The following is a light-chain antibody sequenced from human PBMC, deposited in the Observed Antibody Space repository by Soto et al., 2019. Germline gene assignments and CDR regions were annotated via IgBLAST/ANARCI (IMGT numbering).Light chain of an antibody. CDR3: QKYNSVPWT. J-gene: IGKJ1*01. V-gene: IGKV1-27*01. CDR1: QGISNY. CDR2: AAS. Sequence: DIQMTQSPSSLSTSVGDRVTINCRASQGISNYLAWYQQKPGQVTKLPIYAASTLHSGVPSRFSGSGSGTDFTLTISSLQPEDVATYYCQKYNSVPWTFGQGTKVDI.